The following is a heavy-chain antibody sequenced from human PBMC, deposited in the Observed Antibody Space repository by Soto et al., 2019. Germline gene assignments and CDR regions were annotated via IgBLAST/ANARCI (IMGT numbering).Heavy chain of an antibody. CDR1: GGSISSSSYY. CDR3: TKGPNVLRYFDWLSHPHPQFLAFDY. CDR2: IYYSGST. Sequence: QLQLQESGPGLVKPSETLSLTCTVSGGSISSSSYYWGWIRQPPGKGLEWIGSIYYSGSTYYNPSLKSRVTISVDTSKNQFSLKLSSVTAADTAVYYCTKGPNVLRYFDWLSHPHPQFLAFDYWGQGTLVTVSS. V-gene: IGHV4-39*01. D-gene: IGHD3-9*01. J-gene: IGHJ4*02.